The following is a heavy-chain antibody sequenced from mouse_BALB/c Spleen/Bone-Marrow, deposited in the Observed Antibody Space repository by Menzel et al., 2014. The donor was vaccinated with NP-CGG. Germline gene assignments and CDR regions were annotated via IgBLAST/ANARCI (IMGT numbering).Heavy chain of an antibody. Sequence: EVKLMESGAELVKPGASVKLSCTASGFNIKDTYMHWVKQRPEQGLEWIGRMDPANGNTKYDPKFQGKATITADTSSNTAYLQLSSLTSEDTAVYYCASYYYGSSSFAYWGQGTLVTVPA. CDR3: ASYYYGSSSFAY. V-gene: IGHV14-3*02. CDR2: MDPANGNT. D-gene: IGHD1-1*01. J-gene: IGHJ3*01. CDR1: GFNIKDTY.